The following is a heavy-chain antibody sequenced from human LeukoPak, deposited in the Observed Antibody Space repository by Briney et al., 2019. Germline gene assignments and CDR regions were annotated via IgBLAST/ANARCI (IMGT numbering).Heavy chain of an antibody. CDR2: ISGRGGST. Sequence: GSLRLSSAASGFTFSIYAISCVRPAPGKWPEWDSAISGRGGSTYYADSVKGRFTISRDNSKNTLNLQMNGLRAEDTVVYYCAKGGIAVAGRFDYWGQGTLVTVSS. D-gene: IGHD6-19*01. V-gene: IGHV3-23*01. CDR1: GFTFSIYA. CDR3: AKGGIAVAGRFDY. J-gene: IGHJ4*02.